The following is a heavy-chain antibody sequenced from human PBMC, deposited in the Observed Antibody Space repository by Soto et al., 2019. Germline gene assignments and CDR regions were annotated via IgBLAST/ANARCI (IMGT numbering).Heavy chain of an antibody. CDR2: IYYTGTT. CDR1: GGSISTYY. Sequence: PSETLSLTCTVSGGSISTYYWNWIRQPPGKGLEWIGNIYYTGTTNYNPSLKSRVTMSVDTSKNQFSLKLSSVTAADTAVYYCVRVGEKSSHTVDHWGPGTIVTVST. J-gene: IGHJ4*02. V-gene: IGHV4-59*01. CDR3: VRVGEKSSHTVDH. D-gene: IGHD3-10*01.